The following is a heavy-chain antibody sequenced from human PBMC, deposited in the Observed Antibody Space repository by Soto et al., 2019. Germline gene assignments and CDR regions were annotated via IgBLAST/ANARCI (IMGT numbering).Heavy chain of an antibody. V-gene: IGHV1-69*12. CDR1: GGTFSSYT. Sequence: QVQLVQSGAEVKKPGSSVTVSCKASGGTFSSYTISWVRQAPGQGLEWMGGIIPIFGTANYAQKFQGRVTITADESTSTAYMELSSLRAEDTAGYYCARGNHRWLQLWYFDVWGRGTLVTVSS. CDR3: ARGNHRWLQLWYFDV. CDR2: IIPIFGTA. J-gene: IGHJ2*01. D-gene: IGHD5-12*01.